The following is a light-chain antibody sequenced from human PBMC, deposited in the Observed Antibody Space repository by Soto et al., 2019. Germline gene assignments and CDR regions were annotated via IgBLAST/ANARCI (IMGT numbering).Light chain of an antibody. CDR1: QSIGNH. CDR2: AAS. CDR3: QQSHSSPIT. J-gene: IGKJ5*01. V-gene: IGKV1-39*01. Sequence: DIQMTQSPSSLSASVVDRVTITCRASQSIGNHLNWYQQKPGKAPEFLIYAASNLQSGVPSRFSGSGSGTDFTLTVNSLQPEDCATYYCQQSHSSPITFGQGTRLEIK.